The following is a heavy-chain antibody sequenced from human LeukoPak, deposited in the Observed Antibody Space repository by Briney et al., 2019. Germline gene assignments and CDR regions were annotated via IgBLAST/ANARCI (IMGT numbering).Heavy chain of an antibody. V-gene: IGHV4-34*01. D-gene: IGHD3-16*02. Sequence: PPETLSLTCAVYGGSFNGYYWSWIRQPPGKGLEWIGEINHSGSTNYNPSLKSRVTISVDTSKNQFSLKLSSVTAADTAVYYCARASSHYDYVWGSYRFFDYWGQGTLVTVSS. CDR3: ARASSHYDYVWGSYRFFDY. CDR1: GGSFNGYY. CDR2: INHSGST. J-gene: IGHJ4*02.